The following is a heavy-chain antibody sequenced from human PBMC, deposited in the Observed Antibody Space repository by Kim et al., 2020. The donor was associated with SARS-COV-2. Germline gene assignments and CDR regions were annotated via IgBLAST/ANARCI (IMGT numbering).Heavy chain of an antibody. CDR1: GGSLSGYY. V-gene: IGHV4-34*01. J-gene: IGHJ6*02. Sequence: SETLSLTCAVYGGSLSGYYWSWIRQPPGKGLEWIGEINHSGSTNYNPSLKSRVTISVDTSKNQFSLKLSSVTAADTAVHYCARGPKQLVRTDYHYYGMDVWGQGTTVTVSS. CDR2: INHSGST. CDR3: ARGPKQLVRTDYHYYGMDV. D-gene: IGHD6-6*01.